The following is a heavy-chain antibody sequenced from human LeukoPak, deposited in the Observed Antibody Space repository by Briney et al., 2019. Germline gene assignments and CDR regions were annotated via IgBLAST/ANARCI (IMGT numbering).Heavy chain of an antibody. J-gene: IGHJ4*02. CDR3: ARDYCSSTSCYGDY. CDR1: GFTFSSYG. V-gene: IGHV3-33*01. Sequence: GGPLRLSCAASGFTFSSYGMHWVRQAPGKGPEWVAVIWYDGSNKYYADSVKGRFTISRDNSKNTLYLQMNSLRAEDTAVYYCARDYCSSTSCYGDYWGQGTLVTVSS. D-gene: IGHD2-2*01. CDR2: IWYDGSNK.